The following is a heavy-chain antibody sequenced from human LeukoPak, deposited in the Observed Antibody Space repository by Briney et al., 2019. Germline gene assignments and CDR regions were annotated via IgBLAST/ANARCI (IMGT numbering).Heavy chain of an antibody. CDR3: ATSQRLAAAGITDY. J-gene: IGHJ4*02. Sequence: SETLSLTCTVSGGSISSSSYYWGWIRQPPGKGLEWIGSVYYSGSTYYNPSLKSRVTISVDTSKNQSSLKLSSVTAADTAVYYCATSQRLAAAGITDYWGQGTLVTVSS. CDR2: VYYSGST. V-gene: IGHV4-39*01. CDR1: GGSISSSSYY. D-gene: IGHD6-13*01.